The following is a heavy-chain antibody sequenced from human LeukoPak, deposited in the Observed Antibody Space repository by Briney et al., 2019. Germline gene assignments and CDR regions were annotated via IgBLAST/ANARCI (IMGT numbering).Heavy chain of an antibody. CDR2: INPNSGGT. Sequence: ASVKVSCKASGYTLTGYYLHWVRQAPGQGLEWMGWINPNSGGTNYAQKFQGRVTMTRDTSISTAYMELNNLRSDDTAVYFCARGRASWYFDLWGRDTLVTVSS. CDR3: ARGRASWYFDL. J-gene: IGHJ2*01. CDR1: GYTLTGYY. V-gene: IGHV1-2*02.